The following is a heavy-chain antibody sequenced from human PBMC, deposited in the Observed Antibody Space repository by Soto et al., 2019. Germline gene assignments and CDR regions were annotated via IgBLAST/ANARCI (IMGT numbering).Heavy chain of an antibody. D-gene: IGHD2-15*01. CDR1: GGTFSSYA. Sequence: SVKVSCKASGGTFSSYAISWVRQAPGQGLEWMGGIIPIFGTANYAQKFQGRVTITADESTSTAYMELSSLRSEDTAVYYCARARSAVYCSGGSCYYFDYCGQGTLDTV. CDR2: IIPIFGTA. J-gene: IGHJ4*02. CDR3: ARARSAVYCSGGSCYYFDY. V-gene: IGHV1-69*13.